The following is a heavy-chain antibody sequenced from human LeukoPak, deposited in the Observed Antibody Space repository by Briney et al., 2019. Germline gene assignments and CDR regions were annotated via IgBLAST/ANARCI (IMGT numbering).Heavy chain of an antibody. CDR2: INPSSGDT. Sequence: ASVKVPCKSSGYTFSDYYIHWVRQAPGQGLEWMGWINPSSGDTNYAQKFQGRVTMTRDTSISTAYMELRWLRSDDTAVYYCARDFHDYGGNSGFDYWGQGTLVTVSS. CDR1: GYTFSDYY. D-gene: IGHD4-23*01. CDR3: ARDFHDYGGNSGFDY. V-gene: IGHV1-2*02. J-gene: IGHJ4*02.